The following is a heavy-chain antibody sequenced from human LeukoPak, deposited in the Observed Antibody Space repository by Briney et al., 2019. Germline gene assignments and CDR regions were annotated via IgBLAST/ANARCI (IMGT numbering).Heavy chain of an antibody. CDR3: ARDSHAIAVAGEVDY. J-gene: IGHJ4*02. CDR1: GYTFTGYY. Sequence: ASVKVSCKASGYTFTGYYMHWVRQAPGQGLEWMGWINPNSGGTNYAQKFQGRVTMTTDTSTSTAYMELRSLRSDDTAVYYCARDSHAIAVAGEVDYWGQGTLVTVSS. V-gene: IGHV1-2*02. D-gene: IGHD6-19*01. CDR2: INPNSGGT.